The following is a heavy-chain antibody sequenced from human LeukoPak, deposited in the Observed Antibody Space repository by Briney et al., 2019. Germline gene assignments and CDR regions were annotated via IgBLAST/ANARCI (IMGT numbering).Heavy chain of an antibody. V-gene: IGHV1-2*02. Sequence: ASVKVSCKASGYTFTGYYMHWVRQAPGQGLEWMGWINPNSGGTNYAQKFQGRVTMTRDTSISTAYMELSRLRSDDTAVYYGAREGGYCSGGSCYRNWFDPWGQGTLVTVSS. CDR3: AREGGYCSGGSCYRNWFDP. J-gene: IGHJ5*02. D-gene: IGHD2-15*01. CDR2: INPNSGGT. CDR1: GYTFTGYY.